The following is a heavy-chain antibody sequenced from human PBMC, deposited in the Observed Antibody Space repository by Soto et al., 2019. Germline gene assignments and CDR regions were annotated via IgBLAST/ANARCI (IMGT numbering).Heavy chain of an antibody. Sequence: EVQLVESGGGLVKPGGSLRLSCAASGFIFSSYSMNWVRQAPGKGLEWVSSISSSSRYIYYADSVKGRFTISRDNAKNSLFLQMNSQSAVDTAVYYCARDISVVVPAATAGAFGIWGQGTMVTVSS. J-gene: IGHJ3*02. CDR3: ARDISVVVPAATAGAFGI. V-gene: IGHV3-21*01. CDR2: ISSSSRYI. D-gene: IGHD2-2*01. CDR1: GFIFSSYS.